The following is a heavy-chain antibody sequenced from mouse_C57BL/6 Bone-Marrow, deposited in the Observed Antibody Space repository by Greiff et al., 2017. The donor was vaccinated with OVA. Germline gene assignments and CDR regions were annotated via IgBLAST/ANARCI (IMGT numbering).Heavy chain of an antibody. J-gene: IGHJ2*01. Sequence: VQRVESGAALVRPGTSVKMSCKASGYTFTNYWIGWAKQRPGHGLEWIGDIYPGGGYTNYNEKFKGKATLTADKSSSTAYMQFSSLTSEDSAIDYCARGNWDDYFDYWGQGTTLTVSS. CDR1: GYTFTNYW. D-gene: IGHD4-1*01. CDR3: ARGNWDDYFDY. V-gene: IGHV1-63*01. CDR2: IYPGGGYT.